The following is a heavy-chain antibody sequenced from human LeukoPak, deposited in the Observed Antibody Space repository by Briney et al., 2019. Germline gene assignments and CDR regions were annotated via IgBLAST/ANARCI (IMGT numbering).Heavy chain of an antibody. CDR2: IIPIFGTA. V-gene: IGHV1-69*01. Sequence: ASVKVSCKASGGTFSSYAISWVRQAPGQGHEWMGGIIPIFGTANYAQKFQGRVTITADESTSTAYMELSSLRSEDTAVYYCARDQGTYGDYLIEGFDPWGQGTLVTVSS. J-gene: IGHJ5*02. CDR3: ARDQGTYGDYLIEGFDP. CDR1: GGTFSSYA. D-gene: IGHD4-17*01.